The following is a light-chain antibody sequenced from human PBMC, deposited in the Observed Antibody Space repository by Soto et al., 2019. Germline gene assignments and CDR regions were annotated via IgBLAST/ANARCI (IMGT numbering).Light chain of an antibody. J-gene: IGKJ4*01. Sequence: EIVLTQSPGTLSLSPGERATLSCRASQRITSTYLAWYHQKPGQAPRLLIYGASNRATGIPDRFNGSGSGTDFTLTISRLEPEDFAVYYCQQYGRSNTFGGGTKVDIK. V-gene: IGKV3-20*01. CDR1: QRITSTY. CDR2: GAS. CDR3: QQYGRSNT.